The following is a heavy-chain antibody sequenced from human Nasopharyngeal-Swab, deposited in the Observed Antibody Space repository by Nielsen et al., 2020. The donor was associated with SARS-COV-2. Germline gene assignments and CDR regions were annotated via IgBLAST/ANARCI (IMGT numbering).Heavy chain of an antibody. Sequence: GESLKISCAASGFIFSNYNMNWVRQAPGKGLEWVSYIGVTSSTRYYADSLRGRFTISRDNAKNSLYLQMNSLRAEDTAVYYCARGSDTALYYFDSWGQGTLVTVSS. CDR2: IGVTSSTR. V-gene: IGHV3-48*04. J-gene: IGHJ4*02. CDR1: GFIFSNYN. CDR3: ARGSDTALYYFDS. D-gene: IGHD5-18*01.